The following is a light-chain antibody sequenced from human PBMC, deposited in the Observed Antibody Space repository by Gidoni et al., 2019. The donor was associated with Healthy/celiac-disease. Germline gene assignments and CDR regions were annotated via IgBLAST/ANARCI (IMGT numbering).Light chain of an antibody. CDR1: QSISSSY. J-gene: IGKJ1*01. Sequence: IALTQLPGTLSLSPGERTTRSRRASQSISSSYLAWYQQKPGQAPRLLIYGASSRATGIPDRFSGSGSGTDFTLTISRLEPEDFAVYYCQQYGSSPWTFGQXTKVEIK. CDR3: QQYGSSPWT. CDR2: GAS. V-gene: IGKV3-20*01.